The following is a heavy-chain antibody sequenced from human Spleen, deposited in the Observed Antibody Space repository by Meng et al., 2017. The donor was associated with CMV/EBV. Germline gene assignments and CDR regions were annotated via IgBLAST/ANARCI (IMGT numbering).Heavy chain of an antibody. Sequence: SEYWSWNRKHPGKGLEWIGYMYYSGSTKYNPSLKSRVTISVDTSKNQFSLRLSSVPAADTAVYYCARGVDYYDSSGYKMSSWYFDLWGRGTLVTVSS. J-gene: IGHJ2*01. CDR3: ARGVDYYDSSGYKMSSWYFDL. CDR2: MYYSGST. D-gene: IGHD3-22*01. V-gene: IGHV4-59*01. CDR1: SEY.